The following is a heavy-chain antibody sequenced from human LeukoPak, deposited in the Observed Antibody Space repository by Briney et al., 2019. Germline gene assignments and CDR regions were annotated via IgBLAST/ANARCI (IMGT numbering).Heavy chain of an antibody. J-gene: IGHJ4*02. D-gene: IGHD3-22*01. V-gene: IGHV3-21*01. Sequence: SVQGRFTISRDNAKNSLFLQMNSLRAEDTAVYYCARKLMGLTMIVVVNPIDHWGQGTLVTVSS. CDR3: ARKLMGLTMIVVVNPIDH.